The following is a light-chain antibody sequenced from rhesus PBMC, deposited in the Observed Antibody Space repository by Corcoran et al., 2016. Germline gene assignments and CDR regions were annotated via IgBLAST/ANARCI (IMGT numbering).Light chain of an antibody. Sequence: QLILPQSPATLSLSPGERATLSCRASQSVSSYLAWYQLTPGQAPRPHIDGASSRATGIPDRFSGRGSGTDFTLTISSLQPEDFAIYYCQQHNSYPLAFGGGTKVEIK. CDR2: GAS. J-gene: IGKJ4*01. CDR3: QQHNSYPLA. CDR1: QSVSSY. V-gene: IGKV3-53*02.